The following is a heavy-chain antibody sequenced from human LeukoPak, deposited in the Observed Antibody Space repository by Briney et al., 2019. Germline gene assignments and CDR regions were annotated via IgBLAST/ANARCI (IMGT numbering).Heavy chain of an antibody. J-gene: IGHJ4*02. D-gene: IGHD3-3*01. CDR2: IYPSGGST. CDR1: GYTFTSYY. Sequence: GASVKVSCKASGYTFTSYYMHWVRQAPGQGLEWIGIIYPSGGSTSYAQKYQGRVTMTRDTSTSTVYMELSSLRSEDTAVYYCARQSITIFGVVILFDYWGQGTLVTVSS. V-gene: IGHV1-46*01. CDR3: ARQSITIFGVVILFDY.